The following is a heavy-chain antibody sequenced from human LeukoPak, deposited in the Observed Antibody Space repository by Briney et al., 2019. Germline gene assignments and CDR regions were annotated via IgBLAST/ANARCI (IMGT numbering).Heavy chain of an antibody. J-gene: IGHJ4*02. V-gene: IGHV4-30-4*01. CDR1: GGSISRGDYY. CDR3: ARESPPVEGPAYFDY. CDR2: IYYSGIT. D-gene: IGHD5-24*01. Sequence: PSQTLSLTCTVSGGSISRGDYYWSWIRQPPGKGLEWIGYIYYSGITYYNPSLKSRVTISVDTSKNQFSLKLSSVTAADTAVYYCARESPPVEGPAYFDYWGQGTLVTVSS.